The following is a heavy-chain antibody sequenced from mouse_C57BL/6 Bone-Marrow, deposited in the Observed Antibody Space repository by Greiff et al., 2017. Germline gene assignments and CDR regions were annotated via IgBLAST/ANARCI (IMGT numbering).Heavy chain of an antibody. J-gene: IGHJ1*03. Sequence: QVQLQQPGAELVKPGASVKLSCKASGYTFTSYWMNWVKQRPGRGLEWIGRIDPSSGGTKYNEKFKSKATLTVDKPSSTAYMPLSSLTSEVSAVYYCAGKVPSDFDVWGTGTTVTVSS. CDR1: GYTFTSYW. V-gene: IGHV1-72*01. CDR2: IDPSSGGT. D-gene: IGHD2-14*01. CDR3: AGKVPSDFDV.